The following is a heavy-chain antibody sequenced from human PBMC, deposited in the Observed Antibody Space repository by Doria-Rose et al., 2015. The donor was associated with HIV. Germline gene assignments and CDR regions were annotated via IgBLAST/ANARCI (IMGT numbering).Heavy chain of an antibody. V-gene: IGHV1-2*02. CDR2: INPNSGGT. J-gene: IGHJ5*02. D-gene: IGHD6-13*01. Sequence: APGQGLEWMGWINPNSGGTNYARNFQGRVTMTRDTSISTAYMDLSRLTSDDTAVYYCATGRMYSSSEYNCFDPWGQGTLVTVSS. CDR3: ATGRMYSSSEYNCFDP.